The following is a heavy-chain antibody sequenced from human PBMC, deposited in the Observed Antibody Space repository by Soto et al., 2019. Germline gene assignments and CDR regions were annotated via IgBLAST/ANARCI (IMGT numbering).Heavy chain of an antibody. J-gene: IGHJ6*02. D-gene: IGHD2-2*02. V-gene: IGHV3-7*04. Sequence: APVKGLEWVANIKQDGSEKYYVDSVKGRFTISGDNAKNSLYLQMNSLRAEDTAVYYCARDPSIVVVPAAIRAYYYYYGMDVWGQGTTVTVSS. CDR3: ARDPSIVVVPAAIRAYYYYYGMDV. CDR2: IKQDGSEK.